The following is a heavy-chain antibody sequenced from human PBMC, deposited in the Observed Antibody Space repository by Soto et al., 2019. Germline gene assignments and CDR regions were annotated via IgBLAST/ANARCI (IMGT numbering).Heavy chain of an antibody. CDR2: IYYSGST. J-gene: IGHJ4*02. CDR1: GGSISSGGYY. CDR3: ARGATGIPAFDS. D-gene: IGHD5-12*01. V-gene: IGHV4-31*03. Sequence: QVQLQESGPGLVKPSQTLSLTCTVSGGSISSGGYYWSWIRQHPGKGLEWIGYIYYSGSTYYNPSLKMRVTISEDTSKNQSPRKLTVVTPADRAVYSCARGATGIPAFDSWAQEPLVTASS.